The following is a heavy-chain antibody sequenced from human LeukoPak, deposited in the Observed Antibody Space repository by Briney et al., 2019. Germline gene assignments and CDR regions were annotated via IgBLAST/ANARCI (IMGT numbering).Heavy chain of an antibody. Sequence: PGGSLRLSCAASGFTFSSYWMSWVRQAPGKGLEWVANIKQDGSEKYYVDSVKGRFTISRDNAKNSLYLQMNSLRAEDTAVYYCARDPLGSRQYYYYYYGMDVWGQGTTVTVSS. CDR1: GFTFSSYW. V-gene: IGHV3-7*01. CDR2: IKQDGSEK. J-gene: IGHJ6*02. D-gene: IGHD3-10*01. CDR3: ARDPLGSRQYYYYYYGMDV.